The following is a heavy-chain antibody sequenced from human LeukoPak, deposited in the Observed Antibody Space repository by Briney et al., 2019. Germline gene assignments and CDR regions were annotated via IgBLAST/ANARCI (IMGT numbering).Heavy chain of an antibody. D-gene: IGHD6-19*01. J-gene: IGHJ4*02. CDR1: GFTFSRYY. CDR3: AKEQSVAGFDY. V-gene: IGHV3-33*06. Sequence: PGGSLRLSCAASGFTFSRYYMHWVRQAPGKGLEWVAVIWYDGSNKYYADSVKGRFTISRDNSKNTLYLQMNSLRAEDTAVYYCAKEQSVAGFDYWGQGTLVTVSS. CDR2: IWYDGSNK.